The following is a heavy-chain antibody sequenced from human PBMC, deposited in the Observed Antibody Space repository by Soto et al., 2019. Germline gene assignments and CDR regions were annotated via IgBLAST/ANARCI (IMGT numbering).Heavy chain of an antibody. CDR1: GYSFTSYW. D-gene: IGHD6-19*01. CDR3: ARPRSGWSPAGKTYPPYYFDY. CDR2: IYPGDSDT. J-gene: IGHJ4*02. V-gene: IGHV5-51*01. Sequence: PGESLKISCKGSGYSFTSYWIGWVRQMPGKGLEWMGIIYPGDSDTRYSPSFQGQVTISADKSISTAYLQWSSLKASDTAMYYCARPRSGWSPAGKTYPPYYFDYWGQGTLVTVSS.